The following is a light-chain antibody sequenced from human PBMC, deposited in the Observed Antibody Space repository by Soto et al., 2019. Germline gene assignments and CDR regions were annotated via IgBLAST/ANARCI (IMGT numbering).Light chain of an antibody. CDR2: WTS. CDR3: QKYSSHPLT. V-gene: IGKV2-28*01. CDR1: QSLLHSNGYNY. Sequence: DIVMTQTPLSLPVTPGEPASISCRSSQSLLHSNGYNYLDWYQQKPGQPPKLLIYWTSTRESGVPDRFSGSGSGTDFTLTISSLQAEDVAVYHCQKYSSHPLTSGGVTTADIK. J-gene: IGKJ4*01.